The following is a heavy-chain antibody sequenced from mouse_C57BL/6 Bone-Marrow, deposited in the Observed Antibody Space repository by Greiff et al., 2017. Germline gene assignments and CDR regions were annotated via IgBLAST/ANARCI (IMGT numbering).Heavy chain of an antibody. CDR3: TTSRYFDV. J-gene: IGHJ1*03. CDR1: GFNIKDDY. Sequence: QQSGAELVRPGASVKLSCTASGFNIKDDYMHWVKQRPEQGLEWIGWIDPENGDTEYASKFQGKATITADTSSNTAYLQLSSLTSEDTAVYYWTTSRYFDVWGTGTTVTVSS. CDR2: IDPENGDT. V-gene: IGHV14-4*01.